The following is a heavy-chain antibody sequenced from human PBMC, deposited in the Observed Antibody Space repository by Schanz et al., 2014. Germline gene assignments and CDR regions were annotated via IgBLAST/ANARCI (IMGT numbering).Heavy chain of an antibody. CDR2: IKQDGSEK. D-gene: IGHD3-10*01. Sequence: EVQLVESGGGLVQPGGSLRLSCGGFGFTFSKYWMSWVRQAPGKGLEWVANIKQDGSEKYYVDAVKGRFTISRDNAKNSMYLHMKSLRGEDTAVYYCARDNYYGSGSCAYWGQGTLVTVSS. CDR3: ARDNYYGSGSCAY. CDR1: GFTFSKYW. V-gene: IGHV3-7*04. J-gene: IGHJ4*02.